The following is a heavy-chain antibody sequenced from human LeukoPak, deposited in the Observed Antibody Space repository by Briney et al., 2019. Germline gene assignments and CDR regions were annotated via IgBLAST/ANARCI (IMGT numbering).Heavy chain of an antibody. D-gene: IGHD2-2*02. J-gene: IGHJ4*02. Sequence: SETLSLTCTVSGGSISSYYWSWIRQPPGKGLEWIGCIYYSGSTNYNPSLKSRVTISVDTSKNQFSLKLSSVTAADTAVYYCARVNAALYDYWGQGTLVTVSS. CDR2: IYYSGST. V-gene: IGHV4-59*01. CDR3: ARVNAALYDY. CDR1: GGSISSYY.